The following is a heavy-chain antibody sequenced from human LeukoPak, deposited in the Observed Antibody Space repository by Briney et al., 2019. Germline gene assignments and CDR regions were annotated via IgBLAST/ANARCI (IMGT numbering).Heavy chain of an antibody. J-gene: IGHJ3*01. CDR3: ARVQGHPPNGLDV. CDR1: GFTFSNYW. D-gene: IGHD2-8*01. V-gene: IGHV3-74*01. CDR2: INSDESST. Sequence: TGGSLRLSCAASGFTFSNYWMNWVRQAPGKGLVWVSRINSDESSTSYADSVKGRFTISRDNAKNTLYLQMNSLRAEDTAVYYCARVQGHPPNGLDVWGQGTMVTVSS.